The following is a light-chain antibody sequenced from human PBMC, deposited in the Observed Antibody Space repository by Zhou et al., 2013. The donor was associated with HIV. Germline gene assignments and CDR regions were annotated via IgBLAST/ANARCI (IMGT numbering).Light chain of an antibody. V-gene: IGKV1-33*01. CDR1: QDISNY. CDR2: DAS. Sequence: DIQMTQSPSSLSASVGDRVTITCQASQDISNYLNWYQQKPGKAPKLLIYDASNLETGVPSRFSGSGSGTDFTFTISSLQPEDIATYYCQQYDTVPFSFGPGTKVDIK. J-gene: IGKJ3*01. CDR3: QQYDTVPFS.